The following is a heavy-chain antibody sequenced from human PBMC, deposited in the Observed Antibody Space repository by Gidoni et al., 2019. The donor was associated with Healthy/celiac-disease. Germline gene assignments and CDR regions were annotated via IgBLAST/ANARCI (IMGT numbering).Heavy chain of an antibody. CDR2: NSWNSGSI. CDR3: AKGSSSIAADATFDY. D-gene: IGHD6-13*01. Sequence: EVQLFASGGGLVQPGRSLILSCSSSGFTFDDYAMHWFRQAPGKGLAWVLGNSWNSGSIGYADYVKGRFTIYRDNAKKSLYLQMNSLRDEDTALYYCAKGSSSIAADATFDYWGQGTLVTVSS. CDR1: GFTFDDYA. V-gene: IGHV3-9*01. J-gene: IGHJ4*02.